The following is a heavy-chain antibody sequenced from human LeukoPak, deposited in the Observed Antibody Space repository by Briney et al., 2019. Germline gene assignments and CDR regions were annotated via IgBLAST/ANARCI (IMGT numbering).Heavy chain of an antibody. CDR2: INPNSGGT. V-gene: IGHV1-2*02. Sequence: ASVTVSCKASGYTFTVYFMHWVRQAPGQGLEWMGWINPNSGGTNYAQKFQGRVTMTRDTSISTAYIELSRLRSDDTAVYYCARDERYDSSGYPFDYRGQGTLVTVSS. J-gene: IGHJ4*02. D-gene: IGHD3-22*01. CDR3: ARDERYDSSGYPFDY. CDR1: GYTFTVYF.